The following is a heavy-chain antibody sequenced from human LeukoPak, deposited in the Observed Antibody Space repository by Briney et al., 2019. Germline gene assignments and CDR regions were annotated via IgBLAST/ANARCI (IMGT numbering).Heavy chain of an antibody. CDR3: ASGLNKAAGEEVRDY. D-gene: IGHD6-13*01. Sequence: GGSLRLSCAASGFTVSSNYMSWVRQAPGKGLEWVPVIYSGGSTYYADSVKGRFTISRDNSKNTLYLQMNSLRAEDTAVYYCASGLNKAAGEEVRDYWGQGTLVTVSS. V-gene: IGHV3-53*01. J-gene: IGHJ4*02. CDR2: IYSGGST. CDR1: GFTVSSNY.